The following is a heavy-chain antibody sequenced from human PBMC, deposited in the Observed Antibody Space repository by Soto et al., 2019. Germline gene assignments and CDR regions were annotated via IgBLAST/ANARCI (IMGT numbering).Heavy chain of an antibody. J-gene: IGHJ5*02. CDR2: IYYSGNT. CDR3: ARIPVDTSIIYWIAP. D-gene: IGHD2-15*01. Sequence: SETLSLTCTVSGGSVSSGDYYWSWIRQPPGKGLEWIGYIYYSGNTNYNPSLKSRVIISVDTSKNLFSLKLTSVTAADTAVYYCARIPVDTSIIYWIAPPGQRTPVTVSS. V-gene: IGHV4-61*08. CDR1: GGSVSSGDYY.